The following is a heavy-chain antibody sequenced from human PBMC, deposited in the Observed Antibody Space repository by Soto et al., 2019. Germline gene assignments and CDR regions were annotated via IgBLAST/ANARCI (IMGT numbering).Heavy chain of an antibody. V-gene: IGHV1-69*13. CDR3: ARQFDYDSSGYYYAY. J-gene: IGHJ4*02. D-gene: IGHD3-22*01. CDR1: GGTFNRNT. Sequence: SVKVSCKASGGTFNRNTISWVRRAPGQGLEWMGGIIPIFGTANYAQKFQGRVTITADESTNTAYMELSRLRSEDTAVYYCARQFDYDSSGYYYAYWGQGTLVTVSS. CDR2: IIPIFGTA.